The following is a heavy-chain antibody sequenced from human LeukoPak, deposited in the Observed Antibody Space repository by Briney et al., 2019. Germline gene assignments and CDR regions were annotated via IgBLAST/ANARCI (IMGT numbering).Heavy chain of an antibody. CDR3: ARDSGSYYIRYYFDY. CDR1: GFTFSSYA. Sequence: GGSLRLSCAASGFTFSSYAMHWVRQAPGKGLEWVTVISYDGSNKYYADSVKGRFTISRDNSKNTLYLQMNSLRAEDTALYFCARDSGSYYIRYYFDYWGRGTLVTVSS. D-gene: IGHD3-10*01. CDR2: ISYDGSNK. V-gene: IGHV3-30*04. J-gene: IGHJ4*02.